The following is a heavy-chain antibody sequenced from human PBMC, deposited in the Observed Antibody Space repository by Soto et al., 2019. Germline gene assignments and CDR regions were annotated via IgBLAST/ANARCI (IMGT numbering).Heavy chain of an antibody. J-gene: IGHJ4*02. CDR1: GYAFTSYG. D-gene: IGHD3-22*01. Sequence: GASVKVSCKASGYAFTSYGISWVRQAPGQGLEWMGWISAYNGNTNYEQKLQGRVTMTTDTSTSTAYMELRSLRSDDTAVYYCAIYYDSSGHLKSYFDYWGQGTLVTVSS. CDR2: ISAYNGNT. V-gene: IGHV1-18*04. CDR3: AIYYDSSGHLKSYFDY.